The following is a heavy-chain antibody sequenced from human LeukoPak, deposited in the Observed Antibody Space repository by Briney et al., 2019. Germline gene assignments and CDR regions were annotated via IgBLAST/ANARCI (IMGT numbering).Heavy chain of an antibody. CDR3: ARAPSEIGGYYPEYFRH. D-gene: IGHD3-22*01. Sequence: GGSLRLSCAASGFTFSSYWMHWVRQAPGKGLVWVSRIKSDGKTNYADSVKGRFTISRDNAKNTVSLQMNSLRAEDTGVYYCARAPSEIGGYYPEYFRHWGQGTPVTVSS. CDR2: IKSDGKT. V-gene: IGHV3-74*01. J-gene: IGHJ1*01. CDR1: GFTFSSYW.